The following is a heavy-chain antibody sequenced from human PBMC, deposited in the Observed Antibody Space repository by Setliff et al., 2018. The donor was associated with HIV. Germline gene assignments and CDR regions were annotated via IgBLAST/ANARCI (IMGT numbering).Heavy chain of an antibody. D-gene: IGHD5-18*01. Sequence: SETLSLTCTVSGGSVNSGSYYWSWIRQPPGKGLEWIGYIYYSGSTNYNPSLKGRVTISVDTSKNQLSLKLSSVTAADTAVYYCARERSGYSYGYGYYYYYMDVWGKGTTVTVSS. CDR2: IYYSGST. V-gene: IGHV4-61*01. J-gene: IGHJ6*03. CDR1: GGSVNSGSYY. CDR3: ARERSGYSYGYGYYYYYMDV.